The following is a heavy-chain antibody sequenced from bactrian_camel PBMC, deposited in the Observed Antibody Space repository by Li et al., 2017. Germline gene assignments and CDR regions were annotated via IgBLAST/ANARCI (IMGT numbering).Heavy chain of an antibody. CDR2: INSGGDRI. CDR3: AGDAGRGLLVFGCEYVY. J-gene: IGHJ4*01. Sequence: VQLVESGGGLVQPGGSLRLSCAGSGFNFSSYYMSWGRQAPGKGLEWVSGINSGGDRIYYADSVKGRFTISRDNARNTLYLQMNSLKPDDAAMYYCAGDAGRGLLVFGCEYVYWGRGTQVTVS. V-gene: IGHV3S40*01. D-gene: IGHD3*01. CDR1: GFNFSSYY.